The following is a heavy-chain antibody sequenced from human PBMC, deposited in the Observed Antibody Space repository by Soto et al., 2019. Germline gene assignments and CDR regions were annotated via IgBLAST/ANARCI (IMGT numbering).Heavy chain of an antibody. D-gene: IGHD2-2*01. CDR3: AQRLPGYWSSTSCYGAFDI. J-gene: IGHJ3*02. Sequence: ASVKVSCKASRYTFTSYGISWVRQAPGQGLEWMGWISAYNGNTNYAQKLQGRVTMTTDTSTSTAYMELRSLRSDDTAVYYCAQRLPGYWSSTSCYGAFDIWGQGTRSPSPQ. CDR1: RYTFTSYG. V-gene: IGHV1-18*01. CDR2: ISAYNGNT.